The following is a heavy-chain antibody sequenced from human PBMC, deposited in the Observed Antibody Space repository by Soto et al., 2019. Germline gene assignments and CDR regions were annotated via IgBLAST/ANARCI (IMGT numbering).Heavy chain of an antibody. CDR1: GFTFSSYG. CDR2: ISYDGSNK. V-gene: IGHV3-30*18. D-gene: IGHD3-3*01. Sequence: LRLSCAASGFTFSSYGMHWVRQAPGKGLEWVAVISYDGSNKYYADSVKGRFTISRDNSKNTLYLQMNSLRAEDTAVYYCAKDQAAHITIFGVVFDYWGQGTLVTVSS. CDR3: AKDQAAHITIFGVVFDY. J-gene: IGHJ4*02.